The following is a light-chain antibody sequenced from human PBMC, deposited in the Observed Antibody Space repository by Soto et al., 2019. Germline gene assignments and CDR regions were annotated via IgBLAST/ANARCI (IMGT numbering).Light chain of an antibody. CDR3: QQYADWPLT. J-gene: IGKJ4*01. CDR1: RTIGTN. CDR2: KTS. V-gene: IGKV3-15*01. Sequence: IVMTQSPATVSVSPGESASLSYRASRTIGTNLGWYQQKPGQAPRLLISKTSTRATGVPARFSGSGSGTEFTLTITSLQSEDIAVYYCQQYADWPLTFGGGTKVDIK.